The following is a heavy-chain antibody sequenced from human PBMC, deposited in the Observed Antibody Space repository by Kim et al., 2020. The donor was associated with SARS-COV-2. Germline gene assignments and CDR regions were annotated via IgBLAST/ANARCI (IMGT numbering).Heavy chain of an antibody. CDR3: ARVVTDAFDI. V-gene: IGHV4-34*01. J-gene: IGHJ3*02. D-gene: IGHD5-18*01. CDR1: GGSFSGYY. Sequence: SETLSLTCAVYGGSFSGYYWSWIRQPPGKGLEWIGEINHSGSTNYNPSLKSRVTISVDTSKNQFSLKLSSVTAADTAVYYCARVVTDAFDIWGQGTMVTVSS. CDR2: INHSGST.